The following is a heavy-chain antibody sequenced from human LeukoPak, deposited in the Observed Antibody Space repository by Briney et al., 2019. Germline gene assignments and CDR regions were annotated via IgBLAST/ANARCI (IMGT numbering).Heavy chain of an antibody. CDR2: IYSGGST. CDR3: ARGQNVPA. D-gene: IGHD1-1*01. CDR1: GFTFNNFA. J-gene: IGHJ4*02. V-gene: IGHV3-53*01. Sequence: GGSLRLSCAASGFTFNNFAMNWVRQAPGKGLEWVSVIYSGGSTYYADSVKGRFTISRDNSKNTLYLQMNSLRAEDTAVYYCARGQNVPAWGQGTLVTVSS.